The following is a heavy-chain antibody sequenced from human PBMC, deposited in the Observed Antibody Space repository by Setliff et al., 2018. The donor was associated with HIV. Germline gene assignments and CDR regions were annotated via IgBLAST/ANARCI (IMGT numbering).Heavy chain of an antibody. J-gene: IGHJ6*02. CDR3: ARGHCSGTNCYGVDYYGMDV. Sequence: SETLSLTCAVPGGSISSDNWWTWVRQPPGKGLEWIGEIYHSEYTNYNASLKSRVSMSVDKSKNQFSLKLTSVTAADTAVYYCARGHCSGTNCYGVDYYGMDVWGQGTTVTVSS. V-gene: IGHV4-4*02. CDR1: GGSISSDNW. D-gene: IGHD2-2*01. CDR2: IYHSEYT.